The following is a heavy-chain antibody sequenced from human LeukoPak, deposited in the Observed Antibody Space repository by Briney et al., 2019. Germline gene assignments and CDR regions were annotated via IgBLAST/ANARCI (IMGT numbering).Heavy chain of an antibody. CDR2: ISSSGSTI. CDR1: GFTFSSYE. Sequence: GGSLRLSCAASGFTFSSYEMNWVRQAPGKGLEWVSYISSSGSTIYYADSVKGRFTISRDNAKNSLYLQMNSLRAEDTAVYYCARSVVAATETFDYWGQGTLVTVSS. J-gene: IGHJ4*02. CDR3: ARSVVAATETFDY. V-gene: IGHV3-48*03. D-gene: IGHD2-15*01.